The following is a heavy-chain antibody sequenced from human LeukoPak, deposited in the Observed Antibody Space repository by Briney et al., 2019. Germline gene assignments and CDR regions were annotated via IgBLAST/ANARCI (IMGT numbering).Heavy chain of an antibody. Sequence: SVKVSCKAFGGTSSSYAISWVRQAPGQGLEWMGGIIPIFGTANYAQKFQGRVTITTDESTSTAYMELSSLRSEDTAVYYCARAPIYCTNGVCLQYYFDYWGQGTLVTVSS. J-gene: IGHJ4*02. D-gene: IGHD2-8*01. CDR3: ARAPIYCTNGVCLQYYFDY. CDR2: IIPIFGTA. V-gene: IGHV1-69*05. CDR1: GGTSSSYA.